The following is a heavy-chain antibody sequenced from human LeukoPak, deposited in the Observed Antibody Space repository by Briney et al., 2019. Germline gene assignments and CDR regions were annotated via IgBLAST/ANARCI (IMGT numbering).Heavy chain of an antibody. D-gene: IGHD2-15*01. CDR1: GSTFSSYA. V-gene: IGHV3-23*01. CDR2: ISGSGGST. CDR3: TKTPLGYCSGGSCYPPML. J-gene: IGHJ4*02. Sequence: GGSLRLSCAASGSTFSSYAMSWVRQAPGKGLEWVSAISGSGGSTYYADSVKGRFTISRDNSKNTLYLQMNSLRAEDTAVYYCTKTPLGYCSGGSCYPPMLWGQGTLVTVSS.